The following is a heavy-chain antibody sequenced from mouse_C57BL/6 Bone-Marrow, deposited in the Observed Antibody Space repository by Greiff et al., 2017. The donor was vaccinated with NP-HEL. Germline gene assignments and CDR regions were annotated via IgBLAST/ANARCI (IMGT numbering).Heavy chain of an antibody. Sequence: VQLQQSGAELVRPGASVKLSCTASGFNIKDDYMHWVKQRPEQGLEWIGWIDPENGDTEYASKFQGKATITADTSSNTAYLQLSSLTSEDTAVYYCTGGYGYFDYWGQGTTLTVSS. J-gene: IGHJ2*01. D-gene: IGHD2-2*01. CDR1: GFNIKDDY. V-gene: IGHV14-4*01. CDR2: IDPENGDT. CDR3: TGGYGYFDY.